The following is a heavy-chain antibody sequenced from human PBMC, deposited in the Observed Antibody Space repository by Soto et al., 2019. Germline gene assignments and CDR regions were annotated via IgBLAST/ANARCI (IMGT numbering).Heavy chain of an antibody. CDR3: ALLFSGPNAVDS. D-gene: IGHD2-8*02. Sequence: PGGSLRLSCAASGFTFDDYDVHWVRQAPGKGLEWVSLIRWDGVDAYYAASVRGRFTVSRDNSKNSLFLQMNSLRPEDTAVYYCALLFSGPNAVDSWGQGTLVTVSS. J-gene: IGHJ4*02. V-gene: IGHV3-43D*04. CDR2: IRWDGVDA. CDR1: GFTFDDYD.